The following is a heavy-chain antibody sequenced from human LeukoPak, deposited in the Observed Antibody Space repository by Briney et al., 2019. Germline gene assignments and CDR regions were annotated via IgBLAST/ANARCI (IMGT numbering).Heavy chain of an antibody. D-gene: IGHD3-10*01. CDR1: GGSISRYY. CDR3: ARHYYNSGSYYSPIDY. V-gene: IGHV4-59*08. CDR2: IYYSGST. Sequence: SETLSHTCTVSGGSISRYYWSWIRQPPGKGLEWIGYIYYSGSTNYYPSLKSRVTMSVDTSKNQFSLRLSSVTAADTAVYYCARHYYNSGSYYSPIDYWGQGTLVTVSS. J-gene: IGHJ4*02.